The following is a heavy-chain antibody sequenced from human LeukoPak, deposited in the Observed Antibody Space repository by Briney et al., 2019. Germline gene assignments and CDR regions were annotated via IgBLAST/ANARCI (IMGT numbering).Heavy chain of an antibody. J-gene: IGHJ6*03. CDR2: IYTSGST. CDR1: GGSISSYY. CDR3: ARGVASSSWYSYYYMDV. V-gene: IGHV4-4*07. D-gene: IGHD6-13*01. Sequence: PSETLSLTCTGSGGSISSYYWSWIRQPAGKGLEWIGRIYTSGSTNYNPSLKSRVTMSVDTSKNQFSLKLSSVTAADTAVYYCARGVASSSWYSYYYMDVWGKGTTVTVSS.